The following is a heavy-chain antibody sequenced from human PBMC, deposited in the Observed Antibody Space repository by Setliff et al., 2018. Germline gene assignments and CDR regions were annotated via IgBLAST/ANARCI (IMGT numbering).Heavy chain of an antibody. V-gene: IGHV3-72*01. CDR1: GFTFSDHY. CDR3: ARTYCSGGRCFYGMDV. Sequence: GGSLRLSCAASGFTFSDHYMDWVRQAPGKGLEWVGRTRKKANSYTTEYAASVKGRFTISRDDSKNSLYLQMNSLKTEDTALYYCARTYCSGGRCFYGMDVWDQGTTVTVSS. CDR2: TRKKANSYTT. D-gene: IGHD2-15*01. J-gene: IGHJ6*02.